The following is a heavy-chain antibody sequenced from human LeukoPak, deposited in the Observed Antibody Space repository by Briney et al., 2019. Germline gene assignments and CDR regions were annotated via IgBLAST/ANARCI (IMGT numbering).Heavy chain of an antibody. CDR3: ARDVGNSGFDY. V-gene: IGHV3-30-3*01. CDR2: ISYDGSNK. J-gene: IGHJ4*02. D-gene: IGHD4-23*01. Sequence: PGGSLRLSCAASGFTFSSYAMHWVRQAPGKGLEWVAVISYDGSNKYYADSVKGRFTISRDNSKNTLYLQMNSLRAEDTAVYYCARDVGNSGFDYWGQGTLVTVSS. CDR1: GFTFSSYA.